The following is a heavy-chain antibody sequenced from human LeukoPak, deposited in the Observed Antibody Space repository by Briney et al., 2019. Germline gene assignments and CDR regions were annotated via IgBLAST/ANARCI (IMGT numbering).Heavy chain of an antibody. D-gene: IGHD2-21*02. CDR1: GFTFSSYA. J-gene: IGHJ3*02. CDR3: AKYVVVTRDAFDI. CDR2: ISGSGCST. V-gene: IGHV3-23*01. Sequence: GGSLRLSCAASGFTFSSYAMSWVRQAPGKGLEWVSAISGSGCSTYYADSVKGRFTISRDNSKNTLYLQMNSLRAEDTGVYYCAKYVVVTRDAFDIWGQGTMVTVSS.